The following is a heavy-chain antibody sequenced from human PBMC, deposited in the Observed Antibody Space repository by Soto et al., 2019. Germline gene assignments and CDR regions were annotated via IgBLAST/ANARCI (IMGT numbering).Heavy chain of an antibody. J-gene: IGHJ6*02. D-gene: IGHD5-18*01. Sequence: SETLSLTCTVSGGSISSSSYYWGWIRQPPGKGLEWIGSIYYSGSTYYNPSLKSRVTISVDTSKNQFSLKLSSVTAADTAVYYCARTYRDGYNRYGMDVWGQGTTVTVSS. CDR1: GGSISSSSYY. V-gene: IGHV4-39*01. CDR3: ARTYRDGYNRYGMDV. CDR2: IYYSGST.